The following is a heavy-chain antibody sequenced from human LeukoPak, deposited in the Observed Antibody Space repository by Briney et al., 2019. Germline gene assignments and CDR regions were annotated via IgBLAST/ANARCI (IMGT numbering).Heavy chain of an antibody. CDR2: ISAYNGNT. V-gene: IGHV1-18*01. CDR1: GYTFISYG. Sequence: ASAKVSCKASGYTFISYGISWVRQAPGQGLEWMGWISAYNGNTNYAQKLQGRVTMTTDTSTSTAYMELRSLRSDDTAVYYCARVFGVVSYFDYWGQGTLVTVSS. J-gene: IGHJ4*02. CDR3: ARVFGVVSYFDY. D-gene: IGHD3-3*01.